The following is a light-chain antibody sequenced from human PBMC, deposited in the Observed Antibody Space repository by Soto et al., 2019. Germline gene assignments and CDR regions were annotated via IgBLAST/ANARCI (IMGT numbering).Light chain of an antibody. V-gene: IGLV2-14*03. CDR3: TSYSITSALEV. CDR1: RSDIGDYNY. J-gene: IGLJ2*01. CDR2: DVP. Sequence: QSALTQPASVSGSPGQSITISCTGTRSDIGDYNYVSWYQQHPGKAPKLIIFDVPDRPSGVSDRFSGSKSGNTASLTISGLQAEDEADYYCTSYSITSALEVFGGGTKLTVL.